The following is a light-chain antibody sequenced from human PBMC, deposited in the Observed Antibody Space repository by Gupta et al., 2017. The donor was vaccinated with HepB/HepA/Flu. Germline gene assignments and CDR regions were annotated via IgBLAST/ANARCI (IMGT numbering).Light chain of an antibody. CDR2: WAS. CDR3: QRHYGTTIT. V-gene: IGKV4-1*01. Sequence: DIVMTQPPDSLAVSLGERATINCKPSQSVLYSSNHFNYFALYQQKPGQPPKLLIFWASARDYGVPDRFSVSGCGTDFTLTISSVQAEDEAVYYCQRHYGTTITFGQGTNLEIK. CDR1: QSVLYSSNHFNY. J-gene: IGKJ2*01.